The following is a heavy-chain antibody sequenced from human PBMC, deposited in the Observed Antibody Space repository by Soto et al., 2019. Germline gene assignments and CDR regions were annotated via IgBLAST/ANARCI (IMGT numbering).Heavy chain of an antibody. CDR1: GGIFSTYA. CDR2: IIPLFGTP. D-gene: IGHD3-10*01. V-gene: IGHV1-69*01. Sequence: QVQLVQSGAEVKKPGSSVKVSCKASGGIFSTYAISWLRQAPGQGLEWMGGIIPLFGTPNYAQRFQGRVNITADESTITAYMELSRLRSEDTAVYYCARDRDDYGSGNYYNRIDFWGQGTLVTVSS. J-gene: IGHJ4*02. CDR3: ARDRDDYGSGNYYNRIDF.